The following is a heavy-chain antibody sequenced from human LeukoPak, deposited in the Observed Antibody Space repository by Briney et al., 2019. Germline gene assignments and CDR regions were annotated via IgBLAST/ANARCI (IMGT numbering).Heavy chain of an antibody. D-gene: IGHD3-3*02. J-gene: IGHJ4*02. V-gene: IGHV1-2*02. CDR2: ITPKSGDT. CDR3: ARVRLADERAWAY. Sequence: ASVKVSCKASGYTFSDFYIHWVRQAPGQGLEYVGWITPKSGDTYSPQRFQGRVTMTRDASISTAYMELSSLRSDDTAVYFCARVRLADERAWAYWGQGTLVTVSS. CDR1: GYTFSDFY.